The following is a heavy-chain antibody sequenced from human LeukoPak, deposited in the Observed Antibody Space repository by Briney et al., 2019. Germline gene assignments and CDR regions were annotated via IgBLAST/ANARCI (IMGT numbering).Heavy chain of an antibody. CDR2: IIPIFGTA. D-gene: IGHD3-9*01. J-gene: IGHJ4*02. CDR3: AREIRYFDWLVPYYFDY. CDR1: GGTFSSYA. V-gene: IGHV1-69*05. Sequence: SVKVSCKASGGTFSSYAISWVRQAPGQGLEWMGRIIPIFGTANYAQKFQGRVTITTDESTSTAYMGLSSLRSEDTAVYYCAREIRYFDWLVPYYFDYWGQGTLVTVSS.